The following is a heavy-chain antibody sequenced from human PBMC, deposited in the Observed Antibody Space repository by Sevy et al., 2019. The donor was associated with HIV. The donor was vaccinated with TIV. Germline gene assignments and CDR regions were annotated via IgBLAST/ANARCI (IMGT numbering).Heavy chain of an antibody. CDR1: GFIFDDYA. CDR2: IGWNSLTQ. V-gene: IGHV3-9*01. CDR3: VKDSWTDFGDKRSFDF. D-gene: IGHD4-17*01. J-gene: IGHJ4*02. Sequence: GGSLRLSCKASGFIFDDYAMHWVRQRPGKGLEWVSGIGWNSLTQGHVHSVKGRFTISRDNGRDSLYLQMNSLRLEDAALYYCVKDSWTDFGDKRSFDFWGQGTLVTVSS.